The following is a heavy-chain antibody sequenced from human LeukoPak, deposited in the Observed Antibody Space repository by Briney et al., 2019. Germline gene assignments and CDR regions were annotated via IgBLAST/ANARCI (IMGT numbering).Heavy chain of an antibody. CDR3: ARILSSAWGELGY. CDR2: IKSDGSST. Sequence: GGSLRLSCAASGFTFSSYWMYWVRQAPGKGLVWVSRIKSDGSSTAYAVSVKGRFTISRDNSKNTLYLQMNSLRAEDTAVYFCARILSSAWGELGYWGQGTLVTVSS. CDR1: GFTFSSYW. V-gene: IGHV3-74*01. J-gene: IGHJ4*02. D-gene: IGHD6-19*01.